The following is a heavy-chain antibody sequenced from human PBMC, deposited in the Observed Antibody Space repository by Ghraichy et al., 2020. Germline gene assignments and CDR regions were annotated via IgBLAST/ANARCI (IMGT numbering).Heavy chain of an antibody. CDR1: GFDFSDYW. CDR2: ISSDATYS. Sequence: GGSLRLSCVASGFDFSDYWMFWVRQAPGKGLVWVSRISSDATYSNYADSVKGRFIISRDNAKRTLFLQMNSLRDDDTAVYYCGRLPVLGLERRTRDYWCQRPLIAVCS. CDR3: GRLPVLGLERRTRDY. D-gene: IGHD1-1*01. J-gene: IGHJ4*02. V-gene: IGHV3-74*01.